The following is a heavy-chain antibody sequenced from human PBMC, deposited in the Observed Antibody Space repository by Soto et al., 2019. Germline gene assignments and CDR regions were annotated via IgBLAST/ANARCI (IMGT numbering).Heavy chain of an antibody. CDR1: GYTFTSYD. CDR3: ARNLWFVELLAELDV. Sequence: GASGKVSCKDSGYTFTSYDIKWVRQATGQGLEWMGWMNTNSGNTGYAQKFQGRVTMTRNTSILTAYMELSSLRSEDMAVYYCARNLWFVELLAELDVWGQVTAVTVS. V-gene: IGHV1-8*01. D-gene: IGHD3-10*01. J-gene: IGHJ6*02. CDR2: MNTNSGNT.